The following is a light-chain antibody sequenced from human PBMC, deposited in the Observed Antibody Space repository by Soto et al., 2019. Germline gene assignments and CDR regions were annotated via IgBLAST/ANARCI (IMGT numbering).Light chain of an antibody. J-gene: IGLJ2*01. Sequence: SYELTQAPSVSVSPGQTASITCSGDELRLKNVCWYQQRPGQSPVLIIYQDRKRPSGIPERFSGSMSGNTDTATLTISGTQAMDEADYYCQAWDRTTVVFGGGTQLTVL. CDR2: QDR. CDR1: ELRLKN. CDR3: QAWDRTTVV. V-gene: IGLV3-1*01.